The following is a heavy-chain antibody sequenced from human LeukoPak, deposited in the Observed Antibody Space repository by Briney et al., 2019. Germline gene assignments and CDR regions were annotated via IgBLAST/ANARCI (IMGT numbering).Heavy chain of an antibody. J-gene: IGHJ4*02. CDR2: VHKSGST. V-gene: IGHV4-4*02. Sequence: SETQSLTCAVSTDSITSNWWSWVRQPPGQGLEWIGEVHKSGSTNYYPSLQSRVTISIDKSKNQIALELTSVTAADTAVYYCAKEIVGAPTPGAYWGQGILVTVSS. D-gene: IGHD1-26*01. CDR3: AKEIVGAPTPGAY. CDR1: TDSITSNW.